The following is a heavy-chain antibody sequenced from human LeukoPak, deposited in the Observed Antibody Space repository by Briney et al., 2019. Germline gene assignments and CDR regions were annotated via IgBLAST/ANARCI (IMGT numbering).Heavy chain of an antibody. CDR2: ISSSSSTI. D-gene: IGHD1-20*01. CDR3: ARDNWNDLDAFDI. CDR1: GFTFSSYS. Sequence: PGGSLRLSCAASGFTFSSYSMNWVRQAPGKGLEWVSYISSSSSTIYYADSVKGRFTISRDNAKNSLYLQMNSLRAEDTAVYYCARDNWNDLDAFDIWGQGTMVTVSS. J-gene: IGHJ3*02. V-gene: IGHV3-48*01.